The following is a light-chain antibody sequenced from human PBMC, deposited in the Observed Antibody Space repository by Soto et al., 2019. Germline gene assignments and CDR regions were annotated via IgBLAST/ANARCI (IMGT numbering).Light chain of an antibody. Sequence: NFMLTQPHSVSESPGKTVTLSCTRSSGSIASNYVQWYQQRPGSAPTTMIYEDDQRPSGVPDRFSGSIDSSSNSASLTISGLKTEDEADNYCQSYDSSNLVLFGGGTKLTVL. CDR1: SGSIASNY. CDR3: QSYDSSNLVL. CDR2: EDD. V-gene: IGLV6-57*03. J-gene: IGLJ2*01.